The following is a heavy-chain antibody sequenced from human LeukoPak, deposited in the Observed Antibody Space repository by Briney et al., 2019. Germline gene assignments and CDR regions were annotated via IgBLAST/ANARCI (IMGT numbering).Heavy chain of an antibody. CDR3: ARVGIYCSSTSCQYYFDY. D-gene: IGHD2-2*01. CDR1: GGSISSYY. CDR2: IYYSGST. V-gene: IGHV4-59*01. Sequence: NPSETLSLTCTVSGGSISSYYWSWIRQPPGKGLEWIGYIYYSGSTNYNPSLKSRVTISVDTSKNQFSLKLSSVTAADTAVYYCARVGIYCSSTSCQYYFDYWGQGTLVTVSS. J-gene: IGHJ4*02.